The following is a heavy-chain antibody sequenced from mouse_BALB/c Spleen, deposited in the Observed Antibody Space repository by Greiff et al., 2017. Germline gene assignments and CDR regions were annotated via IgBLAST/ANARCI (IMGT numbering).Heavy chain of an antibody. CDR2: IWAGGST. J-gene: IGHJ4*01. Sequence: VKLQESGPGLVAPSQSLSITCTVSGFSLTSYGVHWVRQPPGKGLEWLGVIWAGGSTNYNSALMSRLSISKDNSKSQVFLKMNSLQTDDTAMYYCARVGIYYYGSSVYAMDYWGQGTSVTVSS. D-gene: IGHD1-1*01. CDR1: GFSLTSYG. V-gene: IGHV2-9*02. CDR3: ARVGIYYYGSSVYAMDY.